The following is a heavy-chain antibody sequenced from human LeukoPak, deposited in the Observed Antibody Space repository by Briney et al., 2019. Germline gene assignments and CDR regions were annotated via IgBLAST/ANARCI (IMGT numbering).Heavy chain of an antibody. V-gene: IGHV4-59*01. CDR2: IYYSGST. D-gene: IGHD4-11*01. Sequence: SETLSLTCTVSGGSISSYYWSWVRQPPGKGLEWIGYIYYSGSTNYNPSLKSRVTISVDTSKNQFSLKLSSVTAADTAVYYCARGYYSNYVDYWGQGTLVTVSS. J-gene: IGHJ4*02. CDR1: GGSISSYY. CDR3: ARGYYSNYVDY.